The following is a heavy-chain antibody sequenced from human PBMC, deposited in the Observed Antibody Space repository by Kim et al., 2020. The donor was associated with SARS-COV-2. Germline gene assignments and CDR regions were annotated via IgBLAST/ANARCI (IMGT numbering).Heavy chain of an antibody. Sequence: GGSLRLSCAASGFSFTSAWMSWVRQAPGKGLEWIGRVKTKVDGEATDYAAHIKDRFTISRDDSQNTFFLQMNRLKAEDTAVYYCTAGVGRTDFDFWGQGTFVTVSS. CDR2: VKTKVDGEAT. CDR1: GFSFTSAW. V-gene: IGHV3-15*01. D-gene: IGHD1-26*01. CDR3: TAGVGRTDFDF. J-gene: IGHJ4*02.